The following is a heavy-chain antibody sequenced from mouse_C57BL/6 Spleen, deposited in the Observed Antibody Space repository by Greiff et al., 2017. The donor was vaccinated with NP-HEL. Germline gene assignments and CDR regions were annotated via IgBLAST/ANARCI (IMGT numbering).Heavy chain of an antibody. J-gene: IGHJ3*01. CDR2: IDPSDSYT. Sequence: VQLQQPGAELVMPGASVKLSCKASGYTFTSYWMHWVKQRPGQGLEWIGEIDPSDSYTNYNQKFKGKSTLTVDKSSSTAYMQLSSLTSEDSAVYGCAGGYYSNPWFAYWGQGTLVTVSA. CDR1: GYTFTSYW. CDR3: AGGYYSNPWFAY. D-gene: IGHD2-5*01. V-gene: IGHV1-69*01.